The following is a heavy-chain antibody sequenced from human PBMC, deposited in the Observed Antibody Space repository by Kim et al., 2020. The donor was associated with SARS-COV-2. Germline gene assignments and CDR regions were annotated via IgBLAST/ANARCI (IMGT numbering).Heavy chain of an antibody. J-gene: IGHJ6*02. CDR3: ARDHHSSSWYYYYYGMDV. D-gene: IGHD6-13*01. Sequence: ASVKVSCKASGYTFTSYGISWVRQAPGQGLEWMGWISAYNGNTNYAQKLQGRVTMTTDTSTSTAYMELRSLRSDDTAVYYCARDHHSSSWYYYYYGMDVWGQGTTVTVSS. V-gene: IGHV1-18*01. CDR1: GYTFTSYG. CDR2: ISAYNGNT.